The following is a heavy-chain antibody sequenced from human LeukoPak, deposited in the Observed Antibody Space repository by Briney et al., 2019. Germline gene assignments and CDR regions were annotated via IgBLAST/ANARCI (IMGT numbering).Heavy chain of an antibody. CDR1: GLTFSSYA. CDR3: ARGGLDIVVVPAAIDFDY. CDR2: ISSNGGST. D-gene: IGHD2-2*02. V-gene: IGHV3-64*01. J-gene: IGHJ4*02. Sequence: GGSLRLSCAASGLTFSSYAMHWVRQAPGKGLEYVSAISSNGGSTYYANSVKGRFTISRDNSKNTLYLQMGSLRAEDMAVYYCARGGLDIVVVPAAIDFDYWGQGTLVTVSS.